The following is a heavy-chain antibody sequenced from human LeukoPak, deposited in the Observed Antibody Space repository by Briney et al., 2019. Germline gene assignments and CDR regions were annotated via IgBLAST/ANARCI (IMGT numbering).Heavy chain of an antibody. V-gene: IGHV1-18*01. Sequence: ASVKVSCKASGYTFAIYGISWVRQAPGRGLEWMAWISPYDGDTDYAQNFEGRVTMTTETSTSTAYMELRSLRSDDTAIYYCARDYCTRGGDCYKEDLFDPWGQGTLVTVSS. D-gene: IGHD2-21*02. CDR2: ISPYDGDT. J-gene: IGHJ5*02. CDR1: GYTFAIYG. CDR3: ARDYCTRGGDCYKEDLFDP.